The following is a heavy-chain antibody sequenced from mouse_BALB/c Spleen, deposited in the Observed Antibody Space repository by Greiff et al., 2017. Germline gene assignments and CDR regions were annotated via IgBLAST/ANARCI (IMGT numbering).Heavy chain of an antibody. Sequence: VKLQQPGAELVMPGASVKMSCKASGYTFTDYWMHWVKQRPGQGLEWIGAIDTSDSYTSYNQKFKGKATLTVDESSSTAYMQLSSLTSEDSAVYYCARGDLDLPWFAYWGQGTLVTVSA. CDR3: ARGDLDLPWFAY. J-gene: IGHJ3*01. D-gene: IGHD3-3*01. V-gene: IGHV1-69*01. CDR1: GYTFTDYW. CDR2: IDTSDSYT.